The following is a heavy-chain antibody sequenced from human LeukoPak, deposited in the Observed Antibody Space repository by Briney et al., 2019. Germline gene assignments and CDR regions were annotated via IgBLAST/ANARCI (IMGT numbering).Heavy chain of an antibody. J-gene: IGHJ4*02. D-gene: IGHD5-12*01. Sequence: GGSLRLSCAASGFTFSSYWMHWVRQAPGKGLVWVSRINSDGSSTSYADSVKGRFTIARDNAKNTLYLQMNSLRAEDTAVYYCSRDPYSGYDFPYFDYWGQGTLVTVSS. CDR3: SRDPYSGYDFPYFDY. CDR2: INSDGSST. CDR1: GFTFSSYW. V-gene: IGHV3-74*01.